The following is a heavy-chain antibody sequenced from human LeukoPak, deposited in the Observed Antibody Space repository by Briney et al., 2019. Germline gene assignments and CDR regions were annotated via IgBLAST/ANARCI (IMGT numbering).Heavy chain of an antibody. D-gene: IGHD3-16*01. CDR3: ARLGSYFDY. CDR2: IYYSGST. J-gene: IGHJ4*02. CDR1: GGSINYYY. V-gene: IGHV4-59*08. Sequence: SETLSLTCIVSGGSINYYYWSWIRQPPGKGLEWIGYIYYSGSTSYNPSLRSRVAMSVDTSKNHFSLELSSVTAADTAVYYCARLGSYFDYWGQGALVTVSS.